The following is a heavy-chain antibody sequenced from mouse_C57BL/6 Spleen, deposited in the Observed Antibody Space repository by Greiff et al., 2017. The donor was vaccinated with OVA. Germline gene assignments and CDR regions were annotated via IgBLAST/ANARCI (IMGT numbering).Heavy chain of an antibody. J-gene: IGHJ1*03. CDR3: ARRYYGNSWYFDV. D-gene: IGHD2-1*01. V-gene: IGHV1-69*01. CDR2: IDPSDSYT. Sequence: QVQLQPPWAELVMPGASVKLSCKASGYTFTSYWMHWVKQRPGQGLEWIGEIDPSDSYTNYNQKFNGKSTLTVDKSSSTAYMQLSSLTSEDSAVYYCARRYYGNSWYFDVWGTGTTVTVSS. CDR1: GYTFTSYW.